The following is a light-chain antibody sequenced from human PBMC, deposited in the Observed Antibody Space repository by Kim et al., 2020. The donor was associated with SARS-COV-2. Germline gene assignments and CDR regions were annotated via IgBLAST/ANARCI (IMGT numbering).Light chain of an antibody. CDR1: ISIH. J-gene: IGKJ5*01. V-gene: IGKV1-16*01. CDR3: QQYNDYPLT. CDR2: AAS. Sequence: ISIHLAWFQQKPGKAPKSLIYAASTLLSGVPSRFSGSGSGTDFTLTISSLQPEDFATYYCQQYNDYPLTFGQGTRLEIK.